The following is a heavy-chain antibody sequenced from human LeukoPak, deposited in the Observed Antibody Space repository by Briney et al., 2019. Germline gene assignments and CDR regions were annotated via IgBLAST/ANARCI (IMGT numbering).Heavy chain of an antibody. D-gene: IGHD6-19*01. CDR2: INPSGGST. CDR3: ARGAQWLGSYYYMDV. V-gene: IGHV1-46*01. Sequence: ASVKVSCKASGYTFTGYYMHWVRQAPGQGLEWMGIINPSGGSTSYAQKFQGRVTMTRDMSTSTAYMELSRLRSDDTAVYYCARGAQWLGSYYYMDVWGKGTTVTVSS. CDR1: GYTFTGYY. J-gene: IGHJ6*03.